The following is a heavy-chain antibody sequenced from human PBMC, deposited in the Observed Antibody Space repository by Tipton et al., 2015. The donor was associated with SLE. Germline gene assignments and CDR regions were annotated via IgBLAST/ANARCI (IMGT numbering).Heavy chain of an antibody. CDR1: GYTFTTYG. Sequence: QSGPEVKKPGASVRVSCKASGYTFTTYGISWVRQAPGQGLEWMGWISTYNGNTSYAQKLQGRVTMTSDTSTSTAYMELRSLRSDDTAIYYCARVRVDAAMGVFDYWGQGTLVTVSS. J-gene: IGHJ4*02. V-gene: IGHV1-18*01. CDR3: ARVRVDAAMGVFDY. D-gene: IGHD5-18*01. CDR2: ISTYNGNT.